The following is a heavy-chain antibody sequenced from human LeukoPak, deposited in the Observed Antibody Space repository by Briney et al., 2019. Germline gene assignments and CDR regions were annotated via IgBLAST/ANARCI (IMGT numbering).Heavy chain of an antibody. J-gene: IGHJ4*02. CDR3: ARGENGEPFDY. CDR1: GGPISSYY. D-gene: IGHD4-17*01. CDR2: IYYSGST. V-gene: IGHV4-59*01. Sequence: TSETLSLTCTVSGGPISSYYWSWIRQPPGKGLEWIGYIYYSGSTNYNPSLKSRVTISVDTSKNQFSLKLSSVTAAETAVYYCARGENGEPFDYWGQGTLVTVSS.